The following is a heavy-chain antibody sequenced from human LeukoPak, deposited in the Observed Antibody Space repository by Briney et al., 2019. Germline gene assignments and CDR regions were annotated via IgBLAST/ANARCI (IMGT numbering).Heavy chain of an antibody. CDR2: IYYSGST. Sequence: LETLSLTCTVSGGSISSSSYYWGWIRQPPGKGLEWIGSIYYSGSTYYNPSLKSRVTISVDKSNNHFSLRLTSVTAADTAVYYCATNGWYCLDHWGQGALVTVSS. J-gene: IGHJ1*01. CDR1: GGSISSSSYY. V-gene: IGHV4-39*02. CDR3: ATNGWYCLDH. D-gene: IGHD6-19*01.